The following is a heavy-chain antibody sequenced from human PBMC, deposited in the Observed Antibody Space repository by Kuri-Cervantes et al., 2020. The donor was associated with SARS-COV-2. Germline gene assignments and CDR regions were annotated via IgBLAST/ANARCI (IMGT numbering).Heavy chain of an antibody. CDR1: GGSIVTSTYY. J-gene: IGHJ5*02. Sequence: SETLSLTCTLSGGSIVTSTYYWGWIRQTPGKGRQWIGSIFYNGDTYYNPSLKSRVTMSVDTSKNEFSLRLRSLTAADTAVYYCARQDCSTTSCYTPSPKDWFDPWGQGTLVTVSS. CDR3: ARQDCSTTSCYTPSPKDWFDP. V-gene: IGHV4-39*01. D-gene: IGHD2-2*02. CDR2: IFYNGDT.